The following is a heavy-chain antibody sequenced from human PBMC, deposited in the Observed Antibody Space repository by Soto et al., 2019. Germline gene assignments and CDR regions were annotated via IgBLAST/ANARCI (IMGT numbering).Heavy chain of an antibody. CDR2: ISSSGSTI. Sequence: EVQLVESGGGLVQPGGSLRLSCAASGFTFSSYEMNWVRQAPGKGLEWVSYISSSGSTIYYADSVKGRFTISRDNAKNSLYLQMNSLRAEDTAVYYCARDSRRLGYCSGGSCSGVGYWGQGTLVTVSS. J-gene: IGHJ4*02. D-gene: IGHD2-15*01. CDR3: ARDSRRLGYCSGGSCSGVGY. CDR1: GFTFSSYE. V-gene: IGHV3-48*03.